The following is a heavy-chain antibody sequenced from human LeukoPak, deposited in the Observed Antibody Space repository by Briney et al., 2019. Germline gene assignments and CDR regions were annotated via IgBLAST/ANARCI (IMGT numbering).Heavy chain of an antibody. CDR2: ISGSGGST. J-gene: IGHJ5*02. V-gene: IGHV3-23*01. D-gene: IGHD1-1*01. Sequence: GGSLRLSCAASGFTFSSYAMSWVRQAPGKGLEWVSAISGSGGSTYYADSVKGRFTISRDNSKNTLSLHMSSLRADDTAVYYCAKDRTGATGADWFDPWGQGTLVTVSS. CDR1: GFTFSSYA. CDR3: AKDRTGATGADWFDP.